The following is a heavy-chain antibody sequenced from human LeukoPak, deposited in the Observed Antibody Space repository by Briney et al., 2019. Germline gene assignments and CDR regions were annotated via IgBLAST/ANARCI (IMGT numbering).Heavy chain of an antibody. CDR2: IIPILGLT. CDR3: ARVPPYGSGTYYTRDYHYYGMDV. J-gene: IGHJ6*02. V-gene: IGHV1-69*04. D-gene: IGHD3-10*01. CDR1: GGTFRTYA. Sequence: ASVKVSCKASGGTFRTYALNWVRQAPGQGLDWMGRIIPILGLTNYAQKFQGRVTITADKFTSIAYMKVSSLKSEDTAVYFCARVPPYGSGTYYTRDYHYYGMDVWGQGTTVTVSS.